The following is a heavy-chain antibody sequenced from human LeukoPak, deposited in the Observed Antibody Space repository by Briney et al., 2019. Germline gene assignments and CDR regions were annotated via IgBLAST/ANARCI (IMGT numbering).Heavy chain of an antibody. D-gene: IGHD2-15*01. Sequence: GGSLRLSCAASGFTFSSYSMQWVRQTPGKGLEWVGIMSNSGENTFYGEAVKGRFTISRDNAKSSMWLQMNSLRDEDTAVYYCARDQTPFYWGQGSLVTVSS. CDR1: GFTFSSYS. V-gene: IGHV3-33*05. CDR3: ARDQTPFY. J-gene: IGHJ4*02. CDR2: MSNSGENT.